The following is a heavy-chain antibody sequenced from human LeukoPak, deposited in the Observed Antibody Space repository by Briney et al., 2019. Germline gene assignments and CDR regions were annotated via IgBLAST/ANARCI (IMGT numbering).Heavy chain of an antibody. J-gene: IGHJ6*03. D-gene: IGHD2-15*01. Sequence: TGGSLRLSCAASGFTFSDYYMSWIRQAPGKGLEWVSYISSSSSYIYYADSVKGRFTISRDNAKNSLYLQMNSLRAEDTAVYYCASRGGTRLYYYYMDAWGKGTTVTVSS. V-gene: IGHV3-11*06. CDR3: ASRGGTRLYYYYMDA. CDR2: ISSSSSYI. CDR1: GFTFSDYY.